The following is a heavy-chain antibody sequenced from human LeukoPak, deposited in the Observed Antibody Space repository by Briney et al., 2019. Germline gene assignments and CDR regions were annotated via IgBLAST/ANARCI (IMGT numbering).Heavy chain of an antibody. CDR1: GGSISSSY. V-gene: IGHV4-59*08. J-gene: IGHJ4*02. CDR3: ASLKGYSSGWYPSYYFDY. Sequence: SETLSLTCAVSGGSISSSYWSWIRQPPGKGLEWIGYIYYTGSTNYNPSLQSRVTISVDTSKNQFYLKLSSVTAADTAMYYCASLKGYSSGWYPSYYFDYWGQGTLVTVSS. CDR2: IYYTGST. D-gene: IGHD6-19*01.